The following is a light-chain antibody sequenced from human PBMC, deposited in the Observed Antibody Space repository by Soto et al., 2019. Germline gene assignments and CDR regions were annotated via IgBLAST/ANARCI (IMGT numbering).Light chain of an antibody. CDR3: QHYDNLPRYT. CDR2: EAS. Sequence: DIQMTQSPSSLSTSVGERVTITCQASQDISNSLNWYQQKPGKAPNLLIYEASKLQTGAPSRFSGGGSGTHFTFTISNLQPEDIATYYCQHYDNLPRYTFGLGTKVDIK. CDR1: QDISNS. J-gene: IGKJ2*01. V-gene: IGKV1-33*01.